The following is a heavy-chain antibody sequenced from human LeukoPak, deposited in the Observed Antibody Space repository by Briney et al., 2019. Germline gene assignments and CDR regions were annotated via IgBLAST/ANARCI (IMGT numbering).Heavy chain of an antibody. J-gene: IGHJ4*02. Sequence: GGSLRLSCAASGFAFSIYSLNWVRQTPGKRLEWVSYITGGSNNILYADSVKGRFTISRDNAKNSLYLQMNSLRDEDTAVYYCATSRDWRVESWGRGIAVTVSS. CDR3: ATSRDWRVES. D-gene: IGHD2-21*02. V-gene: IGHV3-48*02. CDR2: ITGGSNNI. CDR1: GFAFSIYS.